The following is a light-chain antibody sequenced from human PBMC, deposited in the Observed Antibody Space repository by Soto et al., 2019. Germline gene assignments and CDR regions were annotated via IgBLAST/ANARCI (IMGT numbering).Light chain of an antibody. CDR3: AAWDSPGFV. J-gene: IGLJ1*01. V-gene: IGLV1-51*02. Sequence: QSVLTQPPSVSAAPGQKVTISCSGSNSNIGNNYVSWYQQFPGTAPKLLIYENNKRPSGIPDRFSGSKSGTLATLGITGLQTGDEADYYCAAWDSPGFVFGTGTKVTVL. CDR2: ENN. CDR1: NSNIGNNY.